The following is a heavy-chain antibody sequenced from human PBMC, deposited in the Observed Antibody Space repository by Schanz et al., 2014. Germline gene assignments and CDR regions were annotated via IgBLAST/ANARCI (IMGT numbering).Heavy chain of an antibody. CDR1: GFIFNDYY. J-gene: IGHJ3*02. CDR3: ARENRNWDAFDI. D-gene: IGHD1-20*01. V-gene: IGHV3-11*01. Sequence: QVQLVESGGGLVQPGGSLRLSCAASGFIFNDYYMHWIRQAPGKGLEWLSYISRDGTTSYYADSVKGRFTISRDNAKNSLYLEMTSLRGEDTAVYYCARENRNWDAFDIWGQGTVVTVSS. CDR2: ISRDGTTS.